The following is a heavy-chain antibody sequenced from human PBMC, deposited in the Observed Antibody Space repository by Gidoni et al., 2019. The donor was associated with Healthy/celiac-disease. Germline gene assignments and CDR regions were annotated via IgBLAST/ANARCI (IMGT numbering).Heavy chain of an antibody. J-gene: IGHJ6*02. CDR1: GGTLSRYA. Sequence: QVQLVQSGAEVKKPGSSVKVSCKASGGTLSRYAISWVRQAPGQGLEWMGGIIPICGTANYAQKFQGRVTITADESTSTAYMELSSLRSEDTAVYYCARDTPYDYSNLDGMDVWGQGTTVTVSS. CDR3: ARDTPYDYSNLDGMDV. CDR2: IIPICGTA. V-gene: IGHV1-69*01. D-gene: IGHD4-4*01.